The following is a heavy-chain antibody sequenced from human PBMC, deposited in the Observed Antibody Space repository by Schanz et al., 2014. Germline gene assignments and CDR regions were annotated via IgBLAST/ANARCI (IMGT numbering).Heavy chain of an antibody. CDR1: GFTFSNHA. CDR3: AKHVRSLTGNDY. V-gene: IGHV3-23*04. Sequence: VQLVESGGGVVQPGRSLRLSCAASGFTFSNHALSWVRQAPGKGLEWVSGIGGSGDSTHYADSVKGRFIISRDNSKNTFYLQVNSLRAEDAAVYYCAKHVRSLTGNDYWGQGTLVTVSS. CDR2: IGGSGDST. D-gene: IGHD3-9*01. J-gene: IGHJ4*02.